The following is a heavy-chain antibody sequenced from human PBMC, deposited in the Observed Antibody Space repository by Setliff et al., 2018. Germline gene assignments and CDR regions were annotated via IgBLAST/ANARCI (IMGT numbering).Heavy chain of an antibody. CDR3: RYWSGYYNNDY. V-gene: IGHV4-34*01. CDR1: GGSFSNYY. CDR2: INHSGST. D-gene: IGHD3-3*01. J-gene: IGHJ4*02. Sequence: SETLSLTCAVYGGSFSNYYWGWIRQSPGKGLEWIGEINHSGSTNYNPPLKSRLTISVDASTNQFSLKLYSVTAADTAVYYCRYWSGYYNNDYWGQGTLVTV.